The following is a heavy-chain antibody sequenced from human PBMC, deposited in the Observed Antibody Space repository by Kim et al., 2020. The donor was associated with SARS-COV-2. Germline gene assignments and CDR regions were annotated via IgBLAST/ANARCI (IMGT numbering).Heavy chain of an antibody. J-gene: IGHJ5*02. Sequence: YAQKFQGRVTMTEDTSTDTAYMELSSLRSEDTAVYYCATAPAVTVTTWFDPWGQGTLVTVSS. D-gene: IGHD4-17*01. V-gene: IGHV1-24*01. CDR3: ATAPAVTVTTWFDP.